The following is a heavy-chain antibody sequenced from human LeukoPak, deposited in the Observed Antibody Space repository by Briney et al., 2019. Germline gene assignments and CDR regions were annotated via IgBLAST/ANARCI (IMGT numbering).Heavy chain of an antibody. CDR1: GFTVSTSY. V-gene: IGHV3-53*01. D-gene: IGHD2-15*01. CDR3: ARDSAFSSYSY. Sequence: GGSLRLSCTASGFTVSTSYMSWVRQAPGKGLEWVAIIYSDRSTYYPESVKGRFTISRDDSKNTVLLQMDSLRAKDTAIYYCARDSAFSSYSYWGQGALVTVSS. J-gene: IGHJ4*02. CDR2: IYSDRST.